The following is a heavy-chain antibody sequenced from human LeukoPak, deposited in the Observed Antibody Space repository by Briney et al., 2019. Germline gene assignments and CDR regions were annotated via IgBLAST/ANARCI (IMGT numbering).Heavy chain of an antibody. D-gene: IGHD2-2*01. Sequence: GGSLRLSCAASGFTFSAFSMNWVRQAPGKGLEWVSSISKGSSYIYYADSVKGRFTLSRDNAKNSLYLQMNSLRAEDTAIYYCTKGWGTTGPYDYWGQGTLVTVSS. CDR2: ISKGSSYI. CDR3: TKGWGTTGPYDY. CDR1: GFTFSAFS. J-gene: IGHJ4*02. V-gene: IGHV3-21*01.